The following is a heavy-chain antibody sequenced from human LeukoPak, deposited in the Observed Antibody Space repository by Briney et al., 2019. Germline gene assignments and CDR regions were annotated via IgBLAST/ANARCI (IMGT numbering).Heavy chain of an antibody. CDR1: GGSISSGGYY. D-gene: IGHD2-2*02. J-gene: IGHJ6*02. CDR2: IYYSGST. CDR3: ARVVPAAIDYYYGMDV. V-gene: IGHV4-31*03. Sequence: SQTLSLTCTVSGGSISSGGYYWSWIRQHPGKGLEWIGYIYYSGSTYYNPSLKSRVTISVDTSKNQFSLKLSSVTAADTAVYYCARVVPAAIDYYYGMDVWGQGTTVTVSS.